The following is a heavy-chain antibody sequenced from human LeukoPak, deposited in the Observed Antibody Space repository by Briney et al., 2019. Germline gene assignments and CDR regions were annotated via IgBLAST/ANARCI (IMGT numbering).Heavy chain of an antibody. CDR2: ISSSSSYI. V-gene: IGHV3-21*01. J-gene: IGHJ4*02. Sequence: GGSLRLSCAASGFTFSSYSMNWVRQAPGKGLEWVSSISSSSSYIYYADSVKGRFTISRGNAKNSLYLQMNSLRAEDTAVYYCARDHYGSGSYSDYWGQGTLVTVSS. CDR1: GFTFSSYS. D-gene: IGHD3-10*01. CDR3: ARDHYGSGSYSDY.